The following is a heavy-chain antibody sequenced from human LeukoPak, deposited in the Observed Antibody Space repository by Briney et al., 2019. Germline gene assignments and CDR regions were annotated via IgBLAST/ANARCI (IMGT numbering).Heavy chain of an antibody. V-gene: IGHV3-48*04. Sequence: GGSLRLSCAASGFTFSSYSMNWVRQAPGKGLEWVSYISSSSSTIYYADSVKGRFTISRDNAKSSLYLQMNSLRAEDTAVYYCARDGTESGLTYYDFWSGYYRRDDAFDIWGQGTMVTVSS. J-gene: IGHJ3*02. CDR1: GFTFSSYS. CDR2: ISSSSSTI. D-gene: IGHD3-3*01. CDR3: ARDGTESGLTYYDFWSGYYRRDDAFDI.